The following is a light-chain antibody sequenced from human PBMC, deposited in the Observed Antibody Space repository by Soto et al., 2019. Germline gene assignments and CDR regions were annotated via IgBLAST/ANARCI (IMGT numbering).Light chain of an antibody. CDR2: EVT. CDR3: SSYRRGSTLV. J-gene: IGLJ1*01. V-gene: IGLV2-14*01. Sequence: QSVLTQPASVSGSPGQSITVSCTGTSSDIGAYNYVSWYQQHPGKAPKLLIFEVTNRPSGISNRFSGSKSGSTASLTISGLQTEDEADYYCSSYRRGSTLVFGTGTRSPS. CDR1: SSDIGAYNY.